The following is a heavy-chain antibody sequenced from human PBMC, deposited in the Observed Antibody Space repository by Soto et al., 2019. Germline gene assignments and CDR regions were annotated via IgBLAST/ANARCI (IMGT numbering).Heavy chain of an antibody. CDR3: ARDYQVGATTHPPDWFDP. J-gene: IGHJ5*02. CDR1: GYTFTSYG. D-gene: IGHD1-26*01. Sequence: ASVKVSCKXSGYTFTSYGISWVRQAPGQGLEWMGWISAYNGNTNYAQKLQGRVTMTTDTSTSTAYMELRSLRSDDTAVYYCARDYQVGATTHPPDWFDPWGQGTLVTVSS. V-gene: IGHV1-18*01. CDR2: ISAYNGNT.